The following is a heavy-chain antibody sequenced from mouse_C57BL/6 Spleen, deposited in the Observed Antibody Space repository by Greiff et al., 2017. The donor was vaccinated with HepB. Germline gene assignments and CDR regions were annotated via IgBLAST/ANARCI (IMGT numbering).Heavy chain of an antibody. D-gene: IGHD2-1*01. V-gene: IGHV5-9*01. CDR1: GFTFSSYT. CDR3: ARHDGNYEAWFAY. J-gene: IGHJ3*01. Sequence: EVQLVESGGGLVKPGGSLKLSCAASGFTFSSYTMSWVRQTPEKRLEWVATISGGGGNTYYPDSVKGRFTISRDNAKNTLYLQMSSLRSEDTALYYCARHDGNYEAWFAYWGQGTLVTVSA. CDR2: ISGGGGNT.